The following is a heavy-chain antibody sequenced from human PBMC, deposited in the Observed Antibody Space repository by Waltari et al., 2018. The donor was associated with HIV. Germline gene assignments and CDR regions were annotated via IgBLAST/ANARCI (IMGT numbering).Heavy chain of an antibody. Sequence: QVQLLQSGSEVKRPGASVRVPCKTSGYPFSDYGITWVRQAPGQGLEWLGWISTIPGNTNLAQAGEAKIRLTIAASGHTAYVDLASLRSDDTAVYYCARGARAFDVWGQGTMVTVSS. CDR1: GYPFSDYG. J-gene: IGHJ3*01. V-gene: IGHV1-18*01. CDR3: ARGARAFDV. CDR2: ISTIPGNT. D-gene: IGHD1-26*01.